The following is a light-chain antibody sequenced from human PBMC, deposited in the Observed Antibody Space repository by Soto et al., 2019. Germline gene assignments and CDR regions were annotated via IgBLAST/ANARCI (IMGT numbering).Light chain of an antibody. CDR3: QAWDSSTAV. V-gene: IGLV3-1*01. J-gene: IGLJ1*01. CDR1: KLGSKY. CDR2: QHS. Sequence: SYELTQPPSVSVSPGQTASITCSGDKLGSKYVSWYQQKPGQSPAVVIYQHSQRPSGIPERFSGSNSGNTATLTISGTQAMDEADYYCQAWDSSTAVFGSGTKLTVL.